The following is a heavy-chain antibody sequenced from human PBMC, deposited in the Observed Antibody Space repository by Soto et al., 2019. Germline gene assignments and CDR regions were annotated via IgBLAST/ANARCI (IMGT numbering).Heavy chain of an antibody. D-gene: IGHD3-22*01. CDR2: IIPVFGTP. J-gene: IGHJ6*02. Sequence: QVQVVQSGAEVKKPGSSVKVSCTASGGSLSNFGISWVRQAPGQGLEWMGAIIPVFGTPNYAQKFQDRVTINADESTTTVYMEVRSLTSEDTAVYYCARGDATKIVVTTYYAMDVRGQGTTVTVSS. CDR1: GGSLSNFG. V-gene: IGHV1-69*12. CDR3: ARGDATKIVVTTYYAMDV.